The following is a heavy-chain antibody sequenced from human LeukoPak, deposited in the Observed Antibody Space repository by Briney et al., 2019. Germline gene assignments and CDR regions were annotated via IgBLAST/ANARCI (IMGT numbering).Heavy chain of an antibody. J-gene: IGHJ3*02. CDR3: ARHYYDSSGYYLEGFDI. CDR1: GDSISSNSYY. V-gene: IGHV4-39*01. Sequence: SETLSLTCTVSGDSISSNSYYWGWIRRPPGKGLEWIGSIYYSGASYYSPSLKSRVTISVDTSKNQFSLKLSSVTAADTAVFYCARHYYDSSGYYLEGFDIWGQGTMVTVSS. D-gene: IGHD3-22*01. CDR2: IYYSGAS.